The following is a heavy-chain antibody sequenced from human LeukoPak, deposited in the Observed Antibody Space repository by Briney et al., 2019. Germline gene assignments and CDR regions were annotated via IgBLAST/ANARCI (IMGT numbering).Heavy chain of an antibody. V-gene: IGHV3-48*01. CDR2: ISSSSSTI. J-gene: IGHJ1*01. Sequence: GGSLRLSCAASGFTFGTYAMNWVRQAPGKGLEWVSYISSSSSTIYFPDSVKGRFTISRDNAKNSLYLQMNGLRVEDTAVYYCVRGFCSGGSCYPGQHWGQGTLVTVPS. D-gene: IGHD2-15*01. CDR3: VRGFCSGGSCYPGQH. CDR1: GFTFGTYA.